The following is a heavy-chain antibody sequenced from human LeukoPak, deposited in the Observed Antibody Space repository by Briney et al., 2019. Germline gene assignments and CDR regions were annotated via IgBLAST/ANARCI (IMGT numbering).Heavy chain of an antibody. CDR2: INPNSGDT. D-gene: IGHD2-15*01. CDR1: GYRFTDYF. CDR3: ATPTERLLPDY. Sequence: ASVKVSCTASGYRFTDYFMHWVRQAPGQGLGWMGWINPNSGDTDYAQKFQGWVTLTRDASIGTAYMELTRLRSDDTAVYYCATPTERLLPDYWGQGTLVTVSS. J-gene: IGHJ4*02. V-gene: IGHV1-2*04.